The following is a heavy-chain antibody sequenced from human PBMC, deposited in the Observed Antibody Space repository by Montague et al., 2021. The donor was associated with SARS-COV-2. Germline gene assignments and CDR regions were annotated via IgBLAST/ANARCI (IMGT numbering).Heavy chain of an antibody. CDR3: ARHALNEYSSAWAFGFDY. D-gene: IGHD6-6*01. J-gene: IGHJ4*02. CDR1: DGSISSYY. V-gene: IGHV4-59*08. Sequence: SETLSLTCTVSDGSISSYYWSWIRQPPGKGLEWIGYIYYSGSTNYNPSLKSRVTISVDTSKNQLSLKPSSVTAADTAVYYCARHALNEYSSAWAFGFDYWGQGTLVTVSS. CDR2: IYYSGST.